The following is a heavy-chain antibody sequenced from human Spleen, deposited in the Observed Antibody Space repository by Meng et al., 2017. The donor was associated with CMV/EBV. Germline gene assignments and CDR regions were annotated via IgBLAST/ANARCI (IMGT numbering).Heavy chain of an antibody. D-gene: IGHD6-19*01. Sequence: ASVKVSCKASGYSFTDFYIHWLRQAPGQGLQWMGWVSPNSGGTNYAQNFQGRVTLTRDTPINTAYMDLTRLTFDDTAIYYCARFRGVYSRGWIDYWGQGTLVTVSS. CDR2: VSPNSGGT. CDR3: ARFRGVYSRGWIDY. CDR1: GYSFTDFY. V-gene: IGHV1-2*02. J-gene: IGHJ4*02.